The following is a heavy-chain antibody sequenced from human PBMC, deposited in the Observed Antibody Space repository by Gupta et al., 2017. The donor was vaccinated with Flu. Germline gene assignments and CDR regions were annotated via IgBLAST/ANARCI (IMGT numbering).Heavy chain of an antibody. V-gene: IGHV3-74*03. CDR3: ATVTSGC. J-gene: IGHJ4*02. D-gene: IGHD4-17*01. Sequence: ASGFTFSSSYLQWVRQAPGKGLVWVSRINPEGSSTTYAESVKGRFTISRDNAKNTLYLQMNSLGDDDTAVYYCATVTSGCWGQGTLVTVSS. CDR2: INPEGSST. CDR1: GFTFSSSY.